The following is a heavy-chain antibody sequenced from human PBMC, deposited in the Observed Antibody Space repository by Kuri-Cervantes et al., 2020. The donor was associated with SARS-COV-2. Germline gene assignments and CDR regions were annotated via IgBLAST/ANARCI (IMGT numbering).Heavy chain of an antibody. V-gene: IGHV3-48*03. D-gene: IGHD1-26*01. CDR1: GFTFSSYE. CDR2: ISSTGDTI. J-gene: IGHJ4*02. CDR3: TRWRVGAKT. Sequence: GGSLRLSCAASGFTFSSYEMNWVRQTPGKGLVWVSYISSTGDTIYYADSVKGRFTISRDNAKNSLYLQMNSLRAEDTAVYYCTRWRVGAKTWGQGTLVTVSS.